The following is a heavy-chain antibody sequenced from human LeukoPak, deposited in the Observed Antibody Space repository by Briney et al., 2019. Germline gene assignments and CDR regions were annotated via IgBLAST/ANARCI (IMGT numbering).Heavy chain of an antibody. J-gene: IGHJ4*02. CDR2: ISNSGSTI. Sequence: GGSLRLSCAASGFIFSNYEMNWVRQAPEKGLEWVSFISNSGSTIYYADSVRGRFTISRDNAKNSLYLQMNSLRAEDTAVYYCAIETGTADYWGQGIRVTVSS. CDR1: GFIFSNYE. V-gene: IGHV3-48*03. D-gene: IGHD1-1*01. CDR3: AIETGTADY.